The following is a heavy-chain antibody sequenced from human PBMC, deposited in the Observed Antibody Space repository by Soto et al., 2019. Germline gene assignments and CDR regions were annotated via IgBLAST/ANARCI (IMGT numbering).Heavy chain of an antibody. CDR2: VKTDGSII. CDR1: GFSFSDYW. Sequence: EVQLVESGGALVQPGGSLRLSCVASGFSFSDYWMHWVSQAPGKGLVWVSRVKTDGSIITYVDSVKGRFTISRDNAKNTLYLQMTTLRAEDTAVYYLVIVRQGAWYFDLWGRGTLVTVSS. V-gene: IGHV3-74*01. D-gene: IGHD3-16*01. CDR3: VIVRQGAWYFDL. J-gene: IGHJ2*01.